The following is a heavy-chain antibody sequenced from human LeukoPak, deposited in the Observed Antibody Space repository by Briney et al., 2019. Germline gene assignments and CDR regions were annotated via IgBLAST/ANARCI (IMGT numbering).Heavy chain of an antibody. Sequence: WASVKVSCKASGYTFTSYYMHWVRQAPGQGLEWMGIINPSGGSTSYAQKFQGRVTITRDTSASTAYMDLSSLRSEDTAVYYCARNTETAIPLPYYFDYWGQGTLVTVSS. D-gene: IGHD2-21*02. CDR3: ARNTETAIPLPYYFDY. CDR1: GYTFTSYY. CDR2: INPSGGST. V-gene: IGHV1-46*01. J-gene: IGHJ4*02.